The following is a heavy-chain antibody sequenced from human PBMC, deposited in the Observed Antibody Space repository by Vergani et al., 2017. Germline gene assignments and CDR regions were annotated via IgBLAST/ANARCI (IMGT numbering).Heavy chain of an antibody. D-gene: IGHD2-2*01. CDR1: GCSISSYY. CDR2: IYYSGST. Sequence: QVQLQESGPGLVKPSETLSLTCTVSGCSISSYYWSWIRQPPGKGLEWIGYIYYSGSTNYNPSLKSRVTISVDTSKNQFSLKLSSVTAADTAVYYCASHIVVVPAAYWADAFDIWGQGTMVTVSS. V-gene: IGHV4-59*01. CDR3: ASHIVVVPAAYWADAFDI. J-gene: IGHJ3*02.